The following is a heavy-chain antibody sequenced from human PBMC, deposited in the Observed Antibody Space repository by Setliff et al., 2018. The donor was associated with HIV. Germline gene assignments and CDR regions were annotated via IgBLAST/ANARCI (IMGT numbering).Heavy chain of an antibody. CDR2: IIHSGSI. CDR3: ARGYASGYDAYGY. J-gene: IGHJ4*02. V-gene: IGHV4-34*01. Sequence: RLETLSLTCAVYGGSFNDYYWSWIRQPPGKGLEWIGEIIHSGSINYNPSLKSRVTISVDTYNNQFSLNMNSVNAADTAVYYCARGYASGYDAYGYWGQGTLVTVSS. D-gene: IGHD5-12*01. CDR1: GGSFNDYY.